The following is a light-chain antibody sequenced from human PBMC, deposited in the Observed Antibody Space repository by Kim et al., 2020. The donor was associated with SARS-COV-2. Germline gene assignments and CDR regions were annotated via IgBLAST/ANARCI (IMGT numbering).Light chain of an antibody. CDR1: HTINRNY. Sequence: SPGERATRSCRASHTINRNYLAWYQHKPGQSPRLLIYGISIRATDIPDRFSGSWSGTDFTLTISRLQPEDFAVYYCQQYGTSRGAFGQGTKLEI. CDR3: QQYGTSRGA. J-gene: IGKJ2*01. CDR2: GIS. V-gene: IGKV3-20*01.